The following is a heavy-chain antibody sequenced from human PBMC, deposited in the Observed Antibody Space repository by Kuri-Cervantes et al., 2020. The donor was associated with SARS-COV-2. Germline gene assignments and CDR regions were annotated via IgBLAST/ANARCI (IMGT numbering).Heavy chain of an antibody. D-gene: IGHD6-19*01. CDR1: GFTFSSYS. Sequence: GGSLRLSCAASGFTFSSYSMNWVRQAPGKGLEWVSSISSSSSYIYYADSVKGRFTISRDNAKNSLYLQMNSLRAEDTAVYYCAKDAEQWLGPERNWFDPWGQGTLVTVSS. J-gene: IGHJ5*02. V-gene: IGHV3-21*01. CDR2: ISSSSSYI. CDR3: AKDAEQWLGPERNWFDP.